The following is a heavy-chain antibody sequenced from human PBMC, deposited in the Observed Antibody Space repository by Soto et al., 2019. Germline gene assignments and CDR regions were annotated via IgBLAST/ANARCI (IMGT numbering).Heavy chain of an antibody. V-gene: IGHV1-18*01. D-gene: IGHD3-3*01. Sequence: GASVKVSCKASGYTFTSYGISWVRPDPGQGLEWMGWISAYNGNTNYAQKLQGRVTMTTDTPTSTAYMELRSLRSDDTAVYYCARRVFGVVIPYFDYWGQGTLVTVSS. CDR1: GYTFTSYG. CDR3: ARRVFGVVIPYFDY. J-gene: IGHJ4*02. CDR2: ISAYNGNT.